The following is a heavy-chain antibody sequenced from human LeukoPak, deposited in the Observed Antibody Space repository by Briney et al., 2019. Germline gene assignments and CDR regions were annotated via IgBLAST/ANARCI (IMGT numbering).Heavy chain of an antibody. CDR1: GFTFSRYD. V-gene: IGHV3-21*01. D-gene: IGHD3-10*01. Sequence: GGSLRLSCAASGFTFSRYDMSWVRQAPGKGLEWVSSISSNVYYIYYADTVKGRFTISRDNAKNSVYLQMNSLRAEDTALYYCARGEGVPFDPWGQGTLVTVSS. CDR2: ISSNVYYI. CDR3: ARGEGVPFDP. J-gene: IGHJ5*02.